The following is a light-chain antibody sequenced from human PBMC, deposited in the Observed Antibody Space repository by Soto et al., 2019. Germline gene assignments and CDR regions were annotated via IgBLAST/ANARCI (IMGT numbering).Light chain of an antibody. CDR2: SNN. CDR1: SSNIGSNT. Sequence: QSVLTQPPSASGTPGQRVTISCSGSSSNIGSNTVKWYQQLPGTAPKLLIYSNNQRPSGVPDRFSGSKSGTSASLAISGLQSEDEADYYCAAWDDSLNGLVFGGGTKLPVL. V-gene: IGLV1-44*01. J-gene: IGLJ2*01. CDR3: AAWDDSLNGLV.